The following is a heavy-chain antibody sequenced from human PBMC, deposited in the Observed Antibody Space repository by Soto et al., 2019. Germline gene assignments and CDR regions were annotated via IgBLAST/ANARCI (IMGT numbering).Heavy chain of an antibody. V-gene: IGHV7-4-1*01. CDR1: GYSFNTYD. CDR2: INTNTGNP. CDR3: ARDPSGSGPNFDY. Sequence: QVQLVQSGSELENPGASVKVSCKASGYSFNTYDLNWVRQAPGQGLEWMGSINTNTGNPTYAQGFTGRFDFFLDTSVSTAYLQIGSLKTEDNAVYYCARDPSGSGPNFDYWGQGTLVTVSS. D-gene: IGHD3-10*01. J-gene: IGHJ4*02.